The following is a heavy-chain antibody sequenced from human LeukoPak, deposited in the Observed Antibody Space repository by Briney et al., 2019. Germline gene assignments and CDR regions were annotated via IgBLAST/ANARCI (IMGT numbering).Heavy chain of an antibody. CDR3: ARDLAGHYYGSGSSFDY. V-gene: IGHV3-30*02. CDR1: DFTFSTYG. J-gene: IGHJ4*02. D-gene: IGHD3-10*01. Sequence: GGSLRLSCSASDFTFSTYGMHWLRQAPGKGLEWVALIRFDGTVKEYAESVKGRFTISRDNPKNTLFLQMDSLRAEDTAVYYCARDLAGHYYGSGSSFDYWGQGTLVTVSS. CDR2: IRFDGTVK.